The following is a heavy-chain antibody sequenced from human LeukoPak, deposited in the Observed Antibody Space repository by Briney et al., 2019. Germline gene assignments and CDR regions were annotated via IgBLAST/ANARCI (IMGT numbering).Heavy chain of an antibody. V-gene: IGHV1-18*01. CDR2: ISAYNGNT. Sequence: ASVKVSCKASGYTFTSYGISWVRQAPGQGLEWMGWISAYNGNTNYAQKLQGRVTMTTDTSASTAYMELSSLGSEDTAVYYCAASVVTPDYYYYYGMDVWGQGTTVTVSS. J-gene: IGHJ6*02. CDR3: AASVVTPDYYYYYGMDV. D-gene: IGHD4-23*01. CDR1: GYTFTSYG.